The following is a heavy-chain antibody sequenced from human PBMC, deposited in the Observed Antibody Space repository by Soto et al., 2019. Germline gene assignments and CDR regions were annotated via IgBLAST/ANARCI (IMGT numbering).Heavy chain of an antibody. CDR2: ILPIFGTA. Sequence: QVQLVQSGAEVKKPGSSVKVSCKASGGTFSSYAISWVRQAPGQGLEWMGWILPIFGTANYAQKFQGRVTITADASTSTAYMELSSLRSEDTAVYYCARVIGIAEAGFGWFDPWGQGTLVTVSS. V-gene: IGHV1-69*01. CDR1: GGTFSSYA. J-gene: IGHJ5*02. D-gene: IGHD6-13*01. CDR3: ARVIGIAEAGFGWFDP.